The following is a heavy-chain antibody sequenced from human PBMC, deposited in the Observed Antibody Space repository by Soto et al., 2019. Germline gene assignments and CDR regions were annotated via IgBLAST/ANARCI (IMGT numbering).Heavy chain of an antibody. CDR2: TYYRSKWYN. CDR3: ARGAVYTGIAAAHGKGNWSDQ. D-gene: IGHD6-13*01. CDR1: GDSVSSNSAA. V-gene: IGHV6-1*01. J-gene: IGHJ5*02. Sequence: SQTLSLTCAISGDSVSSNSAAWNWIRQSPSRGLEWLGRTYYRSKWYNDYAVSVKSRITINPDTSKNQFSLQLNSVTPEDTAVYYCARGAVYTGIAAAHGKGNWSDQWGQGTLGTSPQ.